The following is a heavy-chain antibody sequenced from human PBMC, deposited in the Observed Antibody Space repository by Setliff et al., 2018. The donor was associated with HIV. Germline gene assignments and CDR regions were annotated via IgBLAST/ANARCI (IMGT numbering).Heavy chain of an antibody. Sequence: GGSLSLSCAASRFDFNNYWMCWVRQAPGKGLEWVANIGQDGSEKNYVDSVKGRFTISRDNAKNSMGLQMNSLRAEDTAIYYCARKLRPGHGVDVWGQGTTVTVS. CDR2: IGQDGSEK. V-gene: IGHV3-7*01. CDR3: ARKLRPGHGVDV. J-gene: IGHJ6*02. D-gene: IGHD3-10*01. CDR1: RFDFNNYW.